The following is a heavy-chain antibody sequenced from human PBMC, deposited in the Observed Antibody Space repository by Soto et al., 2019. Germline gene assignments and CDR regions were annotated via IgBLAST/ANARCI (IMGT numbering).Heavy chain of an antibody. CDR2: TYYRSKWYN. J-gene: IGHJ3*02. V-gene: IGHV6-1*01. Sequence: PSQTLSLTCAISGDRVSSNSAAWNWIRQSPSRGLEWLGRTYYRSKWYNDYAVSVKSRITINPDTSKNQFSLQLNSVTPEDTAVYYCAREFGRYCSSTSCQNDAFDIWGQETMVTVSS. CDR3: AREFGRYCSSTSCQNDAFDI. D-gene: IGHD2-2*01. CDR1: GDRVSSNSAA.